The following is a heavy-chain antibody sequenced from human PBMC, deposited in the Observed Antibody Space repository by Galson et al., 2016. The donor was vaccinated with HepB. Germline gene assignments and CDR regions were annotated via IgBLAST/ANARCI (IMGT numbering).Heavy chain of an antibody. D-gene: IGHD2-15*01. Sequence: ETLFLTCAVSGGSISSSNWWTWVRQPPGKGLGWIGYIYNSGSTYYNPSLKSRVTISVDTSKNQFSLNLSSVTAADTAVYYCARHSSYYGNFDYWGQGTLVTVSS. CDR3: ARHSSYYGNFDY. CDR2: IYNSGST. J-gene: IGHJ4*02. CDR1: GGSISSSNW. V-gene: IGHV4-4*02.